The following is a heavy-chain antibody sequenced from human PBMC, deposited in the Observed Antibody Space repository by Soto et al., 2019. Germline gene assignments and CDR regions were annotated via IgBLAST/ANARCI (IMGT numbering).Heavy chain of an antibody. CDR2: ISSSSSYI. CDR3: ASLSRFDLDY. D-gene: IGHD3-10*01. Sequence: PGWSLRLSCAASGFSFNTYSMNWVRQAPGKGLEWVSSISSSSSYINYANSVKGRFTISRDNAKNSLYLQMNSLRAEDTAVYYCASLSRFDLDYWGQGTLVTVSS. CDR1: GFSFNTYS. V-gene: IGHV3-21*01. J-gene: IGHJ4*02.